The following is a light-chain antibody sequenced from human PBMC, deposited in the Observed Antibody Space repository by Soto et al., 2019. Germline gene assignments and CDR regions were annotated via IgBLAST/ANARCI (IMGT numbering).Light chain of an antibody. CDR3: AAWVDRLSAGL. J-gene: IGLJ2*01. CDR2: ENE. V-gene: IGLV1-51*01. Sequence: QSVLTQPPSVSAAPGQKVTISCSGSRSNIGSNYVTWYQRLPGTAPRLLIHENEKRPSGIPDRFSGSKSGTSATLGIIGLQSGDEADYYCAAWVDRLSAGLFGGGTKLTVL. CDR1: RSNIGSNY.